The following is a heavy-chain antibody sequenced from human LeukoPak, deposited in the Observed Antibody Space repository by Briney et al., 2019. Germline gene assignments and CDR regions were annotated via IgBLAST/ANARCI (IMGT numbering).Heavy chain of an antibody. CDR3: AKERPHDTTRYYYENFFDY. V-gene: IGHV3-23*01. CDR2: VSGSGGST. J-gene: IGHJ4*02. D-gene: IGHD3-22*01. CDR1: GFTFSSYA. Sequence: GGSLRLSCAASGFTFSSYAMSWVRQAPGKGLEWVAGVSGSGGSTYYADSVKGRFTISRDNSKNTLYLQMSSLRAEDTAVYYCAKERPHDTTRYYYENFFDYWGQGTLVTVSS.